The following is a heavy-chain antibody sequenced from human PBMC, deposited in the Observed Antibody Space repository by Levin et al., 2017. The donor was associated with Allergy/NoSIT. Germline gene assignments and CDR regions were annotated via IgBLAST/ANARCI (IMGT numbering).Heavy chain of an antibody. V-gene: IGHV3-30*18. CDR2: ISDDETKR. J-gene: IGHJ4*02. CDR3: AKDRSGYDYYFDN. D-gene: IGHD5-12*01. CDR1: GFTFISYG. Sequence: GESLKISCAASGFTFISYGMHWVRQAPGKGLEWVALISDDETKRYYADSVKGRFTISRDNSRKTVSLQMDGLRAEDTAIYYCAKDRSGYDYYFDNWGQGTLVTVSS.